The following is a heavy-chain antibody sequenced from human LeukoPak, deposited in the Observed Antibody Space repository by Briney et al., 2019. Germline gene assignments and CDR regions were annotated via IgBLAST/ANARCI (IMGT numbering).Heavy chain of an antibody. CDR1: GYTFTVYF. CDR2: IHPNSGGT. V-gene: IGHV1-2*02. D-gene: IGHD3-9*01. CDR3: ARSPHILTGENFDY. J-gene: IGHJ4*02. Sequence: ASVTVSCKASGYTFTVYFMHWVRQAPGQGLEWMGWIHPNSGGTNYAQKFQGRVTMTRDTSITTAYMEMSRLRSDDTALYYCARSPHILTGENFDYWGQGTLVTVSS.